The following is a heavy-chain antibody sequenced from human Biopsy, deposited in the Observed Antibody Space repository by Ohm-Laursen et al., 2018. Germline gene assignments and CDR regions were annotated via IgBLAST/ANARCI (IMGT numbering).Heavy chain of an antibody. V-gene: IGHV4-59*07. D-gene: IGHD1-26*01. CDR3: ALGGGSYVNFDY. CDR2: FRFEDRT. CDR1: GGSISNYF. Sequence: SDTLSLTCAVSGGSISNYFWTWIRQPPGKGLEWIGYFRFEDRTSYNSSLKGRVTISADTSKNQFSLRLSSVTAADTAVYYCALGGGSYVNFDYWGQGTLVTVSS. J-gene: IGHJ4*02.